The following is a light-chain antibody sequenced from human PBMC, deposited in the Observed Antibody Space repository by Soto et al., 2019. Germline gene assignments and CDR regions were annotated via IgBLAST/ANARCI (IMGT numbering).Light chain of an antibody. CDR2: KAS. CDR1: QTIGSW. Sequence: IQMTQSPSTLSASVGDRVTITCRASQTIGSWLAWYQAKPGKAPNLLIYKASTLGSGVTSRFSGSGSGTEFTIPINSLQPDDFGTYYCEQYDTYWTFGQGTKVEIK. V-gene: IGKV1-5*03. CDR3: EQYDTYWT. J-gene: IGKJ1*01.